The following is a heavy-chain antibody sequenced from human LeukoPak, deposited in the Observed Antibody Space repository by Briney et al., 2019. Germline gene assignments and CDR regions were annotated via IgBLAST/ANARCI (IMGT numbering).Heavy chain of an antibody. CDR1: GYTFTGYY. V-gene: IGHV1-2*02. CDR2: INPNSGGT. D-gene: IGHD3-9*01. Sequence: GASVKVSCKASGYTFTGYYMHWVRQAPGQGLEWMGWINPNSGGTNYAQKFQGRVTMTEDTSTDTAYMELSSLRSEDTAVYYCATGYEPHYDILTGYEAWGQGTLVTVSS. CDR3: ATGYEPHYDILTGYEA. J-gene: IGHJ5*02.